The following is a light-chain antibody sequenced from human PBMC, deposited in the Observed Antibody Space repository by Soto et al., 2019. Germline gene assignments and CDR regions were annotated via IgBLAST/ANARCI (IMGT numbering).Light chain of an antibody. CDR2: KAS. Sequence: DIQMTQSPSTLSASVGDRVTITCRASQSISSWLAWYQQKPGKAPKLLIYKASSLESGVPSRFSGSGSGTEFTLTISSLQPDDFATYYCQPAFGQGTKVEIK. J-gene: IGKJ1*01. V-gene: IGKV1-5*03. CDR3: QPA. CDR1: QSISSW.